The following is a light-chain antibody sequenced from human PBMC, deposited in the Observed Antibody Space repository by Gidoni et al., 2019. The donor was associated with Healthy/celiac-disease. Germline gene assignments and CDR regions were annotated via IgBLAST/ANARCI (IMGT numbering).Light chain of an antibody. CDR3: QQYYSTPLT. CDR2: WAS. V-gene: IGKV4-1*01. Sequence: DIVLTQSPDSLAVSLGERATINCKSSQSVLYSSNNKNYLAWYQQKPGQPPKLLIYWASTRESGVPDRFSGSGSGTDFNLTISSLQDEDVAVYYCQQYYSTPLTFGGGTKVEIK. J-gene: IGKJ4*01. CDR1: QSVLYSSNNKNY.